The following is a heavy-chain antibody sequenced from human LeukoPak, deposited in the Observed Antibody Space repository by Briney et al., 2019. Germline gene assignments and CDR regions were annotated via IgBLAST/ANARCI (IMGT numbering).Heavy chain of an antibody. V-gene: IGHV5-51*01. J-gene: IGHJ4*02. D-gene: IGHD3-22*01. CDR2: IYPDDSDT. Sequence: GESLQISCKGSGYSFTSYWIGSVRQMPGKGLEWMGIIYPDDSDTRYSPSFQGRVTISADKSISTAYLQWSSLKASDTAMYYCARQKHYYDSSGYDYWGQGTLVTVSS. CDR3: ARQKHYYDSSGYDY. CDR1: GYSFTSYW.